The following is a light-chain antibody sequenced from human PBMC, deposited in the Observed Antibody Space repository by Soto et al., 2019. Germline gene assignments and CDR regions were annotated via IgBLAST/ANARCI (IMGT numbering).Light chain of an antibody. CDR3: QQRTYSIT. J-gene: IGKJ5*01. CDR1: ETIRGL. V-gene: IGKV3-11*01. CDR2: DTS. Sequence: IVMTPSPATLSVSPGERATLSCRASETIRGLLAWYQQRPGQPPRLLIYDTSNRATGIPDRFSGSGSGTDFTLTISSLEPEDFAVYYCQQRTYSITFGQGTRLEIK.